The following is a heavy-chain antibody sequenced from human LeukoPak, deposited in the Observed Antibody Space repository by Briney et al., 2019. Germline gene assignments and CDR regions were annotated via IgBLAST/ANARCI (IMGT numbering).Heavy chain of an antibody. V-gene: IGHV4-59*08. J-gene: IGHJ4*02. CDR2: IYYSGST. CDR3: ARRQSGSYLDFDY. Sequence: SETLSLTCTVFGASMSAYYWSWIRQPPGKGLEWIGNIYYSGSTNYNPSLKSRVTISVDTSKKQFYLKLSSVTAADTAVYYCARRQSGSYLDFDYWGQGTLVTVSS. D-gene: IGHD1-26*01. CDR1: GASMSAYY.